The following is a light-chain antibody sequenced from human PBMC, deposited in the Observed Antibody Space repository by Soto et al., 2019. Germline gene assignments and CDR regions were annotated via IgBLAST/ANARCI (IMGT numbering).Light chain of an antibody. V-gene: IGKV3-20*01. CDR3: QNFGDSPFT. J-gene: IGKJ3*01. CDR1: ESISSHY. Sequence: EVALMQSPDTLSLSPGERATLSCRASESISSHYIAWYQHKPGQAPRLLIFGASTRATGIPDRFSGSWSGTDFTLTICRLVPEDFAMYYCQNFGDSPFTFGPGTKVDIK. CDR2: GAS.